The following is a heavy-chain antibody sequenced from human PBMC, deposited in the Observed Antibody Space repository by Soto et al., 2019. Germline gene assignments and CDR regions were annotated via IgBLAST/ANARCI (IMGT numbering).Heavy chain of an antibody. CDR1: GGSISRYY. CDR2: IYYDGTT. V-gene: IGHV4-59*01. CDR3: ARSGYSYGFGYYYDY. J-gene: IGHJ4*02. D-gene: IGHD5-18*01. Sequence: SETLSLTCTVPGGSISRYYWSWIRQPPGKGLEWIGYIYYDGTTSYSPSLKSRVTISVDTSNNQFSLRLSSVTAADTAVYYCARSGYSYGFGYYYDYWGQGTLVTVSS.